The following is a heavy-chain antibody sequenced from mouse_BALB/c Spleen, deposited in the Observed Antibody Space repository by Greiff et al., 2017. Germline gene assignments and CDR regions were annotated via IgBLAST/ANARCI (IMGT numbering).Heavy chain of an antibody. CDR2: ISSGSSTI. D-gene: IGHD1-1*02. J-gene: IGHJ4*01. CDR3: ARDGYYDYAMDY. Sequence: EVKLMESGGGLVQPGGSRKLSCAASGFTFSSFGMHWVRQAPEKGLEWVAYISSGSSTIYYADTVKGRFTISRDNPKNTLFLQMTSLRSEDTAMYYCARDGYYDYAMDYWGQGTSVTVSS. CDR1: GFTFSSFG. V-gene: IGHV5-17*02.